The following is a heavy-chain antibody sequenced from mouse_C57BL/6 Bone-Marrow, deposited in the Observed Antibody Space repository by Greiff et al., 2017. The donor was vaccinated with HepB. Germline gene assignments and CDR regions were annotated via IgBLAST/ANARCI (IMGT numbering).Heavy chain of an antibody. V-gene: IGHV1-80*01. Sequence: LEESGAELVKPGASVKISCKASGYAFSSYWMNWVKQRPGKGLEWIGQIYPGDGDTNYNGKFKGKATLTADKSSSTAYMQLSSLTSEDSAVYFCARWDYYGSSYYAMDYWGQGTSVTVSS. CDR1: GYAFSSYW. D-gene: IGHD1-1*01. CDR3: ARWDYYGSSYYAMDY. J-gene: IGHJ4*01. CDR2: IYPGDGDT.